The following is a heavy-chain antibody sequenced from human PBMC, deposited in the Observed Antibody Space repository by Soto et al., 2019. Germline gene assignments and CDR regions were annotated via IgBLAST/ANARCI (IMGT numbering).Heavy chain of an antibody. CDR1: GASISSSY. J-gene: IGHJ3*02. D-gene: IGHD3-22*01. Sequence: PSETLSLTXTVSGASISSSYWSWIRQSPGKGLEWIGYVYYSGSTKYNPSLKSRVTISVDTSKNQFSLKLSSVTAADTAVYYCARGYYDSNGQSNTFDIWGQGTMVTVSS. V-gene: IGHV4-59*01. CDR2: VYYSGST. CDR3: ARGYYDSNGQSNTFDI.